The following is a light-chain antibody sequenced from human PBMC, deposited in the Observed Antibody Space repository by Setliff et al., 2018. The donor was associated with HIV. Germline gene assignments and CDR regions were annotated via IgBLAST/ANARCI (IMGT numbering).Light chain of an antibody. V-gene: IGLV2-14*03. CDR3: SSYVNINTLV. J-gene: IGLJ1*01. CDR1: SSDIGAYNY. CDR2: DVR. Sequence: QSVLTQPASVSGSPGQSITISCTGTSSDIGAYNYVSWYQQHPGKAPKVMIYDVRKRPSGVSNRFSGSKSGNTASLTISGLQAEDEAAYYCSSYVNINTLVFGTGTQLTVL.